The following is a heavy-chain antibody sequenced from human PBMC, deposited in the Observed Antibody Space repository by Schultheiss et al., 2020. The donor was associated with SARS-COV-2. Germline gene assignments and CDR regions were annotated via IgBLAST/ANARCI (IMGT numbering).Heavy chain of an antibody. V-gene: IGHV4-38-2*01. D-gene: IGHD2-2*01. CDR2: IYYSGST. Sequence: SETLSLTCAVSGYSISSGYYWGWIRQPPGKGLEWIGYIYYSGSTYYNPSLKSRVTISVDTSKNQFSLKLSSVTAADTAVYYCARRASHTPFDYWGQGTLVTVSS. J-gene: IGHJ4*02. CDR3: ARRASHTPFDY. CDR1: GYSISSGYY.